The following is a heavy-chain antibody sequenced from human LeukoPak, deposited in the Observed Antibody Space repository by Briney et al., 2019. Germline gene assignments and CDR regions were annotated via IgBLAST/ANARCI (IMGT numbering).Heavy chain of an antibody. CDR1: GFTFSSYA. CDR2: ISFDGSDK. D-gene: IGHD3-16*01. J-gene: IGHJ4*02. V-gene: IGHV3-30*04. Sequence: AGGSLRLSCAASGFTFSSYAMHWVRQAPGKGLEWVAVISFDGSDKYYADSVKGRFTISRDNSKNTLYLQMNSLRAEDTAVYYCAKADWGNNDYLFDYWGLGTLVTVSS. CDR3: AKADWGNNDYLFDY.